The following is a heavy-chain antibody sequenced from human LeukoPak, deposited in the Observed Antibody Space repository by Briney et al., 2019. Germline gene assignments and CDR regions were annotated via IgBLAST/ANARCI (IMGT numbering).Heavy chain of an antibody. CDR2: IIPIFGTA. V-gene: IGHV1-69*06. Sequence: SVKVSCKASGGTFSSYAISWVRQAPGQGLEWMGGIIPIFGTANYAQKFQGRVTITADKSTSTAYMELSSLRSEDTAVYYCARYYYYGSGSYGYYGMDVWGKGTTVTVSS. D-gene: IGHD3-10*01. CDR1: GGTFSSYA. CDR3: ARYYYYGSGSYGYYGMDV. J-gene: IGHJ6*04.